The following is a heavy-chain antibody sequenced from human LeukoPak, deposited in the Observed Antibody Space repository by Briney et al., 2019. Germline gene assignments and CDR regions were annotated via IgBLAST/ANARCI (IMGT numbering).Heavy chain of an antibody. Sequence: GGSLRLSCAASAFSLSAYNMNWVRQAPGKGLEWVSSISYTGTYIYYADSVKGRFTISRDNAKNSLYLQMNSLRDEDTAVYYCARGRHYGSGTQYMAWYSDSWGQGTLVTVSS. D-gene: IGHD3-10*01. CDR1: AFSLSAYN. CDR2: ISYTGTYI. V-gene: IGHV3-21*01. J-gene: IGHJ4*02. CDR3: ARGRHYGSGTQYMAWYSDS.